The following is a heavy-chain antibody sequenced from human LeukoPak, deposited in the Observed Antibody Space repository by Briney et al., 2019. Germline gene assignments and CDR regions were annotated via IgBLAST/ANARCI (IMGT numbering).Heavy chain of an antibody. CDR3: VSPVFINY. CDR1: GFPFISLV. CDR2: IGSDGDST. J-gene: IGHJ4*01. Sequence: PGGSLRLSCSASGFPFISLVMHWVRQAPGKGLEHVSTIGSDGDSTYYADSVKDRFTISRDNSKNALYLQMTSLRPEDSAVYYCVSPVFINYWGQGTLVTVSS. V-gene: IGHV3-64D*06. D-gene: IGHD1-14*01.